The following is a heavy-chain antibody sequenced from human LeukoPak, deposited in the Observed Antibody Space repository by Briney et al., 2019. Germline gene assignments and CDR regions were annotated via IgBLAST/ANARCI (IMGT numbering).Heavy chain of an antibody. CDR3: ARPPQNYYDSSGSDAFDI. Sequence: GGSLRLSCAASGFTFSSYGMHWVRQAPGKGLEWVAVIWYDGSNKYYADSVKGRFTISRDNSKNTLYLQMNSLRAEDTAVYYCARPPQNYYDSSGSDAFDIWGQGTMVTVSS. CDR1: GFTFSSYG. V-gene: IGHV3-33*01. CDR2: IWYDGSNK. J-gene: IGHJ3*02. D-gene: IGHD3-22*01.